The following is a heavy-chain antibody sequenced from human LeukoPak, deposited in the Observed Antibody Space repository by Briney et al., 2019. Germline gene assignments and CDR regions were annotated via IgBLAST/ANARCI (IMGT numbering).Heavy chain of an antibody. D-gene: IGHD2-15*01. CDR2: IWYDGSNK. V-gene: IGHV3-33*01. CDR3: ARDAPSTPTGALGV. CDR1: GFTFSSYG. J-gene: IGHJ4*02. Sequence: GRSLRLSCAASGFTFSSYGMHWVRQAPGKGLEWVAVIWYDGSNKYYADSVKGRFTISRDNSKNTLYLQMNSLRAEDTAVYYCARDAPSTPTGALGVWGQGTLVTVSS.